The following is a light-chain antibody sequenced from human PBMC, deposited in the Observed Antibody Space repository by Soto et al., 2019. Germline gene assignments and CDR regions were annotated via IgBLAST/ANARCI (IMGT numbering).Light chain of an antibody. Sequence: QSVVTQPSSVSGSPGQSISISCTGTSSDVGGYNYVSWYQQHPGKAPKLMIYDVNNRPSGVSDRFSGSKSGNTASLTISGLQAEDEADYYCTSYTSSSTLVFGTGTKVTVL. J-gene: IGLJ1*01. CDR2: DVN. V-gene: IGLV2-14*01. CDR1: SSDVGGYNY. CDR3: TSYTSSSTLV.